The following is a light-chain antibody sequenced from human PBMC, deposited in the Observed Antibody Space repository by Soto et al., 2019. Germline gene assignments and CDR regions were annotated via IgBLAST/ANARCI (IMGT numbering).Light chain of an antibody. V-gene: IGKV3-11*01. CDR2: DAS. Sequence: EIVLTQSPVTLSLSPGERATLSCRASQSVTNSLAWYQQKPGQAPRLLVYDASNRATGIPTRFSGSGSGADFTLTISSLEPEDFAVYYCQQRTNWPITFGQGTRLEIK. CDR1: QSVTNS. CDR3: QQRTNWPIT. J-gene: IGKJ5*01.